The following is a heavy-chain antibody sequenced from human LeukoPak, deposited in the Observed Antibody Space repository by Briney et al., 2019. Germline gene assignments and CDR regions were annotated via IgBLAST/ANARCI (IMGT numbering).Heavy chain of an antibody. CDR1: GGSISSGDYY. Sequence: SETLSLTCTVSGGSISSGDYYWSWIRQPPGKGLEWIGYIYYSGSTYYSPSLKSRVTISVDTSKNQFSLKLSSVTAADTAVYYCARTMVRGVRHYYYYGMDVWGKGTTVTVSS. CDR2: IYYSGST. V-gene: IGHV4-30-4*01. J-gene: IGHJ6*04. CDR3: ARTMVRGVRHYYYYGMDV. D-gene: IGHD3-10*01.